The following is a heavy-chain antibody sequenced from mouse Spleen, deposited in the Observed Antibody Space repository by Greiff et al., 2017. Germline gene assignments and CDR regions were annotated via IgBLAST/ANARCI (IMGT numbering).Heavy chain of an antibody. J-gene: IGHJ1*01. D-gene: IGHD2-1*01. CDR1: GYTFTDYN. CDR2: INPNNGGT. CDR3: ARWELRGYWYFDV. Sequence: VQLQQSGPELVKPGASVKIPCKASGYTFTDYNMDWVKQSHGKSLEWIGDINPNNGGTIYNQKFKGKATLTVDKSSSTAYMELRSLTSEDTAVYYCARWELRGYWYFDVWGAGTTVTVSS. V-gene: IGHV1-18*01.